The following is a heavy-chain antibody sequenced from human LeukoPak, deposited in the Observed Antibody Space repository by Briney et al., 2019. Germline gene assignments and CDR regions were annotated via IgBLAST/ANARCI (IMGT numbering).Heavy chain of an antibody. CDR2: IYSDSGGST. V-gene: IGHV3-66*01. CDR3: ARGFTHDYGDYFDY. D-gene: IGHD4-17*01. Sequence: GGSLRLSCAASGFTVSSNYMSWARQAPGKGLEWVSVIYSDSGGSTYYADSVKGRFTMSRDNSKNTLYLHMNSLRAEDTAVYYCARGFTHDYGDYFDYWGQGTLVTVSS. J-gene: IGHJ4*02. CDR1: GFTVSSNY.